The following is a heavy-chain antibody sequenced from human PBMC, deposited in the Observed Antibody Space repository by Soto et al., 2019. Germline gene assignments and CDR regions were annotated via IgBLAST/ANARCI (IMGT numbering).Heavy chain of an antibody. J-gene: IGHJ5*02. CDR1: GFTFSDYY. Sequence: GGSLRLSCAASGFTFSDYYMSWIRQAPGKGLEWVSYISSSGSTIYYADSVKGRFTISRDNAKNSLYLQMNSLRAEDTAVYYCARWVVVPAAIEPQGYNWFDPWGQGTLVTVSS. V-gene: IGHV3-11*01. CDR2: ISSSGSTI. CDR3: ARWVVVPAAIEPQGYNWFDP. D-gene: IGHD2-2*01.